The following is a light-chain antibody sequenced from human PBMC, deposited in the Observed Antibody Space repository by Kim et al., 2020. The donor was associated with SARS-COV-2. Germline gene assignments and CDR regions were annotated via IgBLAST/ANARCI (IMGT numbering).Light chain of an antibody. CDR2: EVS. CDR1: SSDIGTSNY. Sequence: GQSVAISCTGTSSDIGTSNYVSWYQQHPGKAPKLLIYEVSKRPSGVPDRLSGSKSGNTASLTVSGLQADDEANYYCSSYAGTNNLLFGGGTQLTVL. CDR3: SSYAGTNNLL. V-gene: IGLV2-8*01. J-gene: IGLJ2*01.